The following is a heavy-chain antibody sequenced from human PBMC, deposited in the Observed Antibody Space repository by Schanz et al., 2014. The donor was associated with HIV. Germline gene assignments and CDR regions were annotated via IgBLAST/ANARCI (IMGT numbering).Heavy chain of an antibody. V-gene: IGHV3-30*18. CDR2: MSDDGGTK. D-gene: IGHD6-19*01. Sequence: QVQLVESGGGVVQPGRSLRLSCVVAGFTLTSYGMHWVRQAPGKGLEWVAFMSDDGGTKFYGDAAKGRFTISRDKSKNTLFLQMNSLRREDTAFYYCAKGVSVAGSSYYFDYWGQGALVTVSS. CDR3: AKGVSVAGSSYYFDY. CDR1: GFTLTSYG. J-gene: IGHJ4*02.